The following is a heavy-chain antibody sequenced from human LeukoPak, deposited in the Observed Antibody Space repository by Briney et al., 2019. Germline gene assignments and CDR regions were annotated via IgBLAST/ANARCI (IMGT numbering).Heavy chain of an antibody. D-gene: IGHD3-10*01. J-gene: IGHJ4*02. CDR2: IYPGDSDT. CDR3: ARVITMVRGEGFDY. Sequence: GASVKVSCKASGYTFTSYWIGWVRQMPGKGLEWMGIIYPGDSDTRYSPSFQGQVTISADKSISTAYLQWSSLKASDTAMYYCARVITMVRGEGFDYWGQGTLVTVSS. V-gene: IGHV5-51*01. CDR1: GYTFTSYW.